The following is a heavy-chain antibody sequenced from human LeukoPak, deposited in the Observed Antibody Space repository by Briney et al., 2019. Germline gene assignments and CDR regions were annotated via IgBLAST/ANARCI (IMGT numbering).Heavy chain of an antibody. CDR3: ARDDCSSTSCLGSDGMDV. V-gene: IGHV4-4*07. Sequence: SETLSLTCTVSGGSISSYYWSWIRQPAGKGLEWIGRIYTSGSTNYNPSLKSRVTMSVDTSKNQSSLKLSSVTAADTAVYYCARDDCSSTSCLGSDGMDVWGQGTTVTVSS. CDR1: GGSISSYY. CDR2: IYTSGST. D-gene: IGHD2-2*01. J-gene: IGHJ6*02.